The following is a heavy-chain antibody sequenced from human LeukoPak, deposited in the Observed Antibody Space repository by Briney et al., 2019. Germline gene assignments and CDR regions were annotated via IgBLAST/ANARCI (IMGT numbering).Heavy chain of an antibody. Sequence: GGSLRLSCAASGFTFSSYEMNWVRQAPGKGLEWVSYISSSGSTIYYADSVKGRFTISRDNAKNSLYLQMNSLRAEDTAVYYCARDRVLWSGYPDYYYYYMDVWGKGTTVTVSS. V-gene: IGHV3-48*03. CDR3: ARDRVLWSGYPDYYYYYMDV. CDR1: GFTFSSYE. CDR2: ISSSGSTI. D-gene: IGHD3-3*01. J-gene: IGHJ6*03.